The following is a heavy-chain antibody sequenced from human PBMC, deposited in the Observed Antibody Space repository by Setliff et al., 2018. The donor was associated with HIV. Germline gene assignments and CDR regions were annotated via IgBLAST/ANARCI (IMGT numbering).Heavy chain of an antibody. V-gene: IGHV4-59*08. Sequence: SETLSLTCTVSGGSISNYYWSWIRQPPGKGLECIGYIYYSGSTNYNPSLKSRVTISVDTSKSQFSLKLSSVTAADTAVYYCATYADRESNRFDPWGQGILVTVSS. CDR1: GGSISNYY. J-gene: IGHJ5*02. CDR3: ATYADRESNRFDP. CDR2: IYYSGST. D-gene: IGHD3-10*01.